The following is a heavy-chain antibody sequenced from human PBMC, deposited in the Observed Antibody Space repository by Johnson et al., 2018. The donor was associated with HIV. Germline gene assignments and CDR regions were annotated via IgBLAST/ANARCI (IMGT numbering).Heavy chain of an antibody. J-gene: IGHJ3*02. CDR3: ARDRSSGWYGRVDAFDI. D-gene: IGHD6-19*01. Sequence: VQLVESGGGLIKPGGSLRLSCAASGFTVSSNYMSWVRQAPGKGLEWVSIIYSGGSTYYADSVKGRFTISRDNSKNTLYVQMNSLRAEDTAVYYCARDRSSGWYGRVDAFDIWGQGTMVTVSS. V-gene: IGHV3-53*01. CDR2: IYSGGST. CDR1: GFTVSSNY.